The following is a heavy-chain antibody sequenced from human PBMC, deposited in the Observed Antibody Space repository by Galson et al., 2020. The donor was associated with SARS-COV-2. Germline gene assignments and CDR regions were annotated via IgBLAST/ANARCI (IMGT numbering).Heavy chain of an antibody. Sequence: GGSLRLSCAASGFTFSDYYMSWIRQAPGKGLEWVSYISSSGSTIYYADSVKGRFTISRDNAKNSLYLQMNSLRAEDTAVYYCARDLGPRPDFFSGYSLTDYYGMDVWGQGTTVTVSS. CDR3: ARDLGPRPDFFSGYSLTDYYGMDV. CDR1: GFTFSDYY. V-gene: IGHV3-11*01. CDR2: ISSSGSTI. D-gene: IGHD3-3*01. J-gene: IGHJ6*02.